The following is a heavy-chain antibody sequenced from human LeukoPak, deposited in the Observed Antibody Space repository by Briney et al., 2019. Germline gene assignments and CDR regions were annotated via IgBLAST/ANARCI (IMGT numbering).Heavy chain of an antibody. D-gene: IGHD2-15*01. Sequence: SETLSLTCTVSGGSISSYYWSWIRQPAGKGLEWIGRIYTSGSTNYNPSLKSRVTMSVDTSKNQFSLKLSSVTAADTAVYYCARCLGYCSGGSCSYDNWFDPWGQGTLVTVPS. CDR1: GGSISSYY. J-gene: IGHJ5*02. CDR2: IYTSGST. V-gene: IGHV4-4*07. CDR3: ARCLGYCSGGSCSYDNWFDP.